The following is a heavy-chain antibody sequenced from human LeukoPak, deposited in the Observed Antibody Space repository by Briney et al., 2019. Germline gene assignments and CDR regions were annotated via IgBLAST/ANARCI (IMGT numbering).Heavy chain of an antibody. J-gene: IGHJ4*02. CDR1: GGSFSGYY. V-gene: IGHV4-34*01. CDR2: INHSGST. D-gene: IGHD6-6*01. CDR3: ARVAAGPYYFDY. Sequence: PSETLSLTCAVYGGSFSGYYWSWIRQPPWKGLEWIGEINHSGSTNYNPSLKSRVTISVDTSKNQFSLKLSSVTAADTAVYYCARVAAGPYYFDYWGQGTLVTVSS.